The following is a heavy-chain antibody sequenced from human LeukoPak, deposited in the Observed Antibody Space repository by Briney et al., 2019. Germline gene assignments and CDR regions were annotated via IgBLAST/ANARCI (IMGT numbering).Heavy chain of an antibody. D-gene: IGHD6-13*01. CDR1: GLTFSSYS. Sequence: PGGSLRLPCAASGLTFSSYSMNWVRQAPGKGLEWVSSISSSSSYIYYADSVKGRFTISRDNAKNSLYLQMNSLRAEDTAVYYCARAISSSWSGRDYGMDVWGQGTTVTVSS. CDR2: ISSSSSYI. CDR3: ARAISSSWSGRDYGMDV. V-gene: IGHV3-21*01. J-gene: IGHJ6*02.